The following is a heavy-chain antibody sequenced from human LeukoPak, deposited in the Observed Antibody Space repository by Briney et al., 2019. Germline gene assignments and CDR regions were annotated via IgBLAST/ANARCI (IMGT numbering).Heavy chain of an antibody. CDR2: INPSGGST. Sequence: ASVKVSCEASGYTLTSYYMHWVRQAPGQGLEWMGIINPSGGSTSYAQKFQGRVTMTRDTSTSTVYMELSSLRSEDTAVYYCARDRWELLGAFDYWGQGTLVTVSS. V-gene: IGHV1-46*01. D-gene: IGHD1-26*01. CDR3: ARDRWELLGAFDY. CDR1: GYTLTSYY. J-gene: IGHJ4*02.